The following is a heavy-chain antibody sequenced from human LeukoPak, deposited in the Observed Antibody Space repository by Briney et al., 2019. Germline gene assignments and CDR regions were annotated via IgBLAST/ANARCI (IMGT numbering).Heavy chain of an antibody. CDR1: GYTFTAYY. V-gene: IGHV1-2*02. CDR2: ISPNSGGT. Sequence: ASVKVSCKASGYTFTAYYIHWVRQAPGQGLELIGWISPNSGGTDYAQKFQGRVTMTRDTSISTAYVELSSLTSDDTAVYYCAIQPWGSGNNWYFDLWGRGTLVTVSS. CDR3: AIQPWGSGNNWYFDL. J-gene: IGHJ2*01. D-gene: IGHD7-27*01.